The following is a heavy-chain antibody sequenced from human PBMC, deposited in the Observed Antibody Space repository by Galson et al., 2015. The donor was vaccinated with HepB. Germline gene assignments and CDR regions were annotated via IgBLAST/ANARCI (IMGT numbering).Heavy chain of an antibody. CDR3: AKEGGYGDYVRWFDP. V-gene: IGHV3-30*18. Sequence: SLRLSCAASGFTFSSYGMHWVRQAPGKGLEWVAVISYDGSNTYYADSVTGRFTISRDNSKNTLYLQMNSLRAEDTAVYYCAKEGGYGDYVRWFDPWGQGTLVTVSS. CDR2: ISYDGSNT. D-gene: IGHD4-17*01. J-gene: IGHJ5*02. CDR1: GFTFSSYG.